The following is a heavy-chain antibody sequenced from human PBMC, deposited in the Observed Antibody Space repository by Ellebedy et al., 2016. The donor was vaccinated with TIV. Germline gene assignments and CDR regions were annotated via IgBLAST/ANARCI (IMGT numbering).Heavy chain of an antibody. Sequence: SETLSLXXAVYGGSFSGYHWSWIRQPPGKGLEWIAEINHSGDTNYNPSLKSRVTISVDTSKNQFSLKLSSVTAADTAVYYCARVGVGYCSGTSCFLDNWGRGTLVTVSS. CDR3: ARVGVGYCSGTSCFLDN. V-gene: IGHV4-34*01. CDR2: INHSGDT. D-gene: IGHD2-2*01. CDR1: GGSFSGYH. J-gene: IGHJ4*01.